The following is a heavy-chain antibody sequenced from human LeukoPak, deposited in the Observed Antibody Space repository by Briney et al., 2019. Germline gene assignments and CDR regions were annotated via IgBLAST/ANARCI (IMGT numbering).Heavy chain of an antibody. CDR3: ATGNSFDY. CDR2: IYTDDYEF. Sequence: GESLKISCTGSGYCFTSYWIGWVREMRGEGLESMGIIYTDDYEFRYSATIHRHATISAANSMSTAYMPWNSLKDSDTAMYYGATGNSFDYWGQGTLVTVSS. V-gene: IGHV5-51*01. CDR1: GYCFTSYW. J-gene: IGHJ4*02.